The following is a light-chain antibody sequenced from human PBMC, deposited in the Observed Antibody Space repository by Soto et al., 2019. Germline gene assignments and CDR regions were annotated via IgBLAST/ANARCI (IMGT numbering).Light chain of an antibody. Sequence: QSALTQPASVSGSPGQSITISCTGTSSDVGSYNLVSWYQQHPGKAPKLMIYEGSKRPSGVSNRFSGSKSGNTASLTISGLQAEDEAEYYCCSYAGSVVFGGETKLTVL. CDR1: SSDVGSYNL. V-gene: IGLV2-23*01. CDR3: CSYAGSVV. CDR2: EGS. J-gene: IGLJ2*01.